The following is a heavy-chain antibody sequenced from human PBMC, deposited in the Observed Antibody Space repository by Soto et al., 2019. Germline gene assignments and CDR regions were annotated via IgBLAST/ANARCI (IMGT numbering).Heavy chain of an antibody. D-gene: IGHD4-17*01. CDR2: FDPEDGET. Sequence: GASGKVSGKVSGYTLTELSMHWVRQAPGKGLEWMGGFDPEDGETIYAQKFQGRVTMTEDTSTDTAYLELSSLRCEDTAVYYCVIMTTRVYWGQGTLVTVSS. V-gene: IGHV1-24*01. CDR1: GYTLTELS. J-gene: IGHJ4*02. CDR3: VIMTTRVY.